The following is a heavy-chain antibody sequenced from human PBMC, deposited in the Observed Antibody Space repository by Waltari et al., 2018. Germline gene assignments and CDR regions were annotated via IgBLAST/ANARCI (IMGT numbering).Heavy chain of an antibody. CDR1: GSSISSGYF. CDR2: ITHSWSV. J-gene: IGHJ5*02. V-gene: IGHV4-38-2*01. D-gene: IGHD3-10*01. CDR3: VRDLGGSGNSWFDA. Sequence: QVQLQESGPGLVKPSETLSLTCGVSGSSISSGYFWGCIRQPPEKGLEWIGSITHSWSVYYNPSLKSRVTMSEDTSKNEFSVRLTSMTAADTAVYYCVRDLGGSGNSWFDAWGQGALVSVSS.